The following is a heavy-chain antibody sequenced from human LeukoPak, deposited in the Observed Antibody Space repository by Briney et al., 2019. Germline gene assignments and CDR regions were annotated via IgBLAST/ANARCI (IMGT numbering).Heavy chain of an antibody. Sequence: SETLSLTCTVSGGSISSSSYHWGWIRQPPGKGLEWIGSIYYSGSTYYNPSLKSRVTISVDTSKNQFSLKLSSVTAADTAVYYCARHVYDSSGNWFDYWGQGTLVTVSS. CDR2: IYYSGST. V-gene: IGHV4-39*01. CDR3: ARHVYDSSGNWFDY. D-gene: IGHD3-22*01. J-gene: IGHJ4*02. CDR1: GGSISSSSYH.